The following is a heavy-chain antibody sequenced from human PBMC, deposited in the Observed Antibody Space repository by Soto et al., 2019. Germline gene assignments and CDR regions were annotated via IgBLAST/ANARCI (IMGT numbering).Heavy chain of an antibody. D-gene: IGHD3-3*01. V-gene: IGHV3-48*01. CDR2: ISSSSSTI. Sequence: EVQLVESGGGLVQPGGSLRLSCAASGFTFSSYSMNWVRQAPGKGLEWVSYISSSSSTIYYADSVKGRFTISRDNAKNSLYLQMNSLRAEDTAVYYCARDDFWSCYYMGVDYWGHGTLVTVSS. CDR1: GFTFSSYS. J-gene: IGHJ4*01. CDR3: ARDDFWSCYYMGVDY.